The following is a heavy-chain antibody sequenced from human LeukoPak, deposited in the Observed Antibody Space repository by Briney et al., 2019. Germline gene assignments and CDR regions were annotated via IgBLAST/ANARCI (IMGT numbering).Heavy chain of an antibody. J-gene: IGHJ6*01. CDR2: ISYDEGKE. V-gene: IGHV3-30*03. CDR3: ARDLETITGTIGYYYGLDV. Sequence: PGRSLRLSCAASGFTFTNHGLHWVRRAPGKGLEWVAVISYDEGKEYYADSVKGRFTISRDNSKNTMFLQMNSLRAEDTAVYYCARDLETITGTIGYYYGLDVWGQGTTVTVSS. D-gene: IGHD1-7*01. CDR1: GFTFTNHG.